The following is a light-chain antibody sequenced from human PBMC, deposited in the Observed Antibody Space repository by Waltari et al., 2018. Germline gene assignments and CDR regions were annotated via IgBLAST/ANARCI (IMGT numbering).Light chain of an antibody. CDR1: SSDVGYYNY. Sequence: QSALTQPASVSGSPGQSISISCTGTSSDVGYYNYVSWYQQHPGQAPKLMIYDVTQRPSGVSNRFAGSKSGNTASLTISGLQAEDEADYYCISYTTRRLWVFGGGTQLTVL. CDR2: DVT. J-gene: IGLJ3*02. V-gene: IGLV2-14*03. CDR3: ISYTTRRLWV.